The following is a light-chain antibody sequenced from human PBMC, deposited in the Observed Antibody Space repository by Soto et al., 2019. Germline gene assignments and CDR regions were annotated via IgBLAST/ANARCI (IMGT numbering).Light chain of an antibody. J-gene: IGKJ2*01. V-gene: IGKV1-33*01. CDR3: RQYDSHPYT. CDR1: QGINNY. Sequence: DIQMTQSPSSLSASVGDRVTISCQASQGINNYLDWYQQKPGKAPKLLIYSASNLEPGVPSRLSGSGSGTDLTFTNSCLQPEDVATYYCRQYDSHPYTFGQGTKLEIK. CDR2: SAS.